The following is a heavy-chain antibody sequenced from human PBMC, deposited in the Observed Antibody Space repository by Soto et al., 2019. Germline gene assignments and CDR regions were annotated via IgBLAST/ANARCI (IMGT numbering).Heavy chain of an antibody. CDR2: ISSSSSTI. Sequence: EVQLVESGGGLVQPGGSLRLSCAASGFTFSSYSMNWVRQAPGKGLEWVSYISSSSSTIYYADSVKGRFTISRDNAKNSLYLQMTSLSDEDTAAYYCARGDIVVVYGMDVWGQGTTVTVSS. CDR1: GFTFSSYS. D-gene: IGHD2-2*01. J-gene: IGHJ6*02. CDR3: ARGDIVVVYGMDV. V-gene: IGHV3-48*02.